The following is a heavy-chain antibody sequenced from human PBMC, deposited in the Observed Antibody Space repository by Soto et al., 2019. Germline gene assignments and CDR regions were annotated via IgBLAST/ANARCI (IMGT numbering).Heavy chain of an antibody. Sequence: QVQLVQSGAEVKKPGASVKVSCKASGYTFSSYHITWVRQAPGQGLEWMGWISAYNGNTNYAQKRQSKVTMTTDTSSSTASMELRSLRSDDTAVYSCARDGPPTDYWCQGTLVTVSS. CDR3: ARDGPPTDY. J-gene: IGHJ4*02. CDR1: GYTFSSYH. CDR2: ISAYNGNT. V-gene: IGHV1-18*01.